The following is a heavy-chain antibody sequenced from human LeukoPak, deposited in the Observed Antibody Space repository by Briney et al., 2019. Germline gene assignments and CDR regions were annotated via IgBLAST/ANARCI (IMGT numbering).Heavy chain of an antibody. CDR3: ARVVIAAAGTRDWFDP. CDR1: GYTFTNFD. J-gene: IGHJ5*02. Sequence: GASVKVSCKPSGYTFTNFDINWVRQAPGQGLEWMGWISAYNGNTNYAQKLQGRVTMTTDTSTSTAYMELRSLRSDDTAVYYCARVVIAAAGTRDWFDPWGQGTLVTVSS. V-gene: IGHV1-18*01. D-gene: IGHD6-13*01. CDR2: ISAYNGNT.